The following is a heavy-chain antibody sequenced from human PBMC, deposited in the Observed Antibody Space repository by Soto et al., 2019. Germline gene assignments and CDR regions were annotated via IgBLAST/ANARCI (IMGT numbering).Heavy chain of an antibody. CDR2: TNPSNGGT. J-gene: IGHJ4*02. D-gene: IGHD3-16*01. V-gene: IGHV1-2*02. Sequence: ASVKVSCKASGYTFTGYYIHWVRQAPGQGLEWMGWTNPSNGGTNYAQRFQGRVTMTRDTSLSIAYMELTTLRSDDAAVFYCAREVGGGRQYYFDSWGLGTLVTVSS. CDR1: GYTFTGYY. CDR3: AREVGGGRQYYFDS.